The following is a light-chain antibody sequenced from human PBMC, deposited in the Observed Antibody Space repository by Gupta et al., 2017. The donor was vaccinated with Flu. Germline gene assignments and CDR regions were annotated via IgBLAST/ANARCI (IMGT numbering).Light chain of an antibody. V-gene: IGKV1-33*01. CDR1: QDISNY. Sequence: ASVGDRVTITCQASQDISNYLNWYQQKPGKAPKLLIYDASNLETGVPSRFSGSGSGTDFTFTISSLQPEDIATYYCQQYDNLPPGLTFGGGTKVEIK. CDR2: DAS. CDR3: QQYDNLPPGLT. J-gene: IGKJ4*01.